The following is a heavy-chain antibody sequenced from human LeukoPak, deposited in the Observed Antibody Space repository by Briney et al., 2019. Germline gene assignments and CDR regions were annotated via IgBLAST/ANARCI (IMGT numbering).Heavy chain of an antibody. CDR1: GYTFTNYG. CDR3: ARDLGITISHAFDI. D-gene: IGHD3-9*01. J-gene: IGHJ3*02. CDR2: ISAYNGNR. V-gene: IGHV1-18*01. Sequence: ASVKVSCKASGYTFTNYGISWVRQAPGQGLEWMGWISAYNGNRNYAQKLQGRVTMTTDTSTSTAYMELRSLRSDDTAVYYCARDLGITISHAFDIWGQGTMVTVSS.